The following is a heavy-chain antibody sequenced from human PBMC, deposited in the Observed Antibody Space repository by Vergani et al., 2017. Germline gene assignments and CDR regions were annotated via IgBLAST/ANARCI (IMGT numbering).Heavy chain of an antibody. D-gene: IGHD2-21*02. CDR2: IIPILGIA. Sequence: QVQLVQSGAEVKKPGSSAKVSCKASGGTFSSYAISWVRQAPGQGLEWMGRIIPILGIANYAQKFQGRVTITADKSTSTAYMELSSLRSEDTSVYYCARDTCGGDCYSSPNSYYYGMDVWGQGTTVTVSS. J-gene: IGHJ6*02. CDR3: ARDTCGGDCYSSPNSYYYGMDV. CDR1: GGTFSSYA. V-gene: IGHV1-69*04.